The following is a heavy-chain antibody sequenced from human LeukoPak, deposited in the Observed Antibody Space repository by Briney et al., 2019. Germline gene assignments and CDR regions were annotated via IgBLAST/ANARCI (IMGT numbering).Heavy chain of an antibody. CDR2: IYYSGST. CDR3: ARTMVRGVIGLY. J-gene: IGHJ4*02. CDR1: GGSISSGGYY. Sequence: PSETLSLTCTVSGGSISSGGYYWSWIRQHPGKGLEWIGYIYYSGSTYYNPSLKSRVTISVDTSKNQFSLKLSSVTAADTAVYYCARTMVRGVIGLYWGQGTLVTVSS. V-gene: IGHV4-31*03. D-gene: IGHD3-10*01.